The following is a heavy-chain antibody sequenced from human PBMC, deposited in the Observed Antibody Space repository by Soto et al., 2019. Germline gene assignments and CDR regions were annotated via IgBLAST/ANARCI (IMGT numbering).Heavy chain of an antibody. D-gene: IGHD5-18*01. CDR3: ARGGPGLDTAMAEFDY. CDR2: IIPIFGTA. V-gene: IGHV1-69*01. Sequence: QVQLVQSGAEVKKPGSSVKVSCKASGGTFSSYAISWVRQAPGQGLEWMGGIIPIFGTANYAQKFQGRVTITADESTSTAYMERSSLRSEDTAVYYCARGGPGLDTAMAEFDYWGQGTLVTVSS. J-gene: IGHJ4*02. CDR1: GGTFSSYA.